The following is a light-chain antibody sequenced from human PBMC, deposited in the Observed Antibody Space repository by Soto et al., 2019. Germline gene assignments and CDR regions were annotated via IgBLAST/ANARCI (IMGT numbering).Light chain of an antibody. V-gene: IGKV3-15*01. CDR1: QSVGSH. CDR2: GAS. Sequence: EIVMTQSPATLSVSPGERATLSCRASQSVGSHLAWYQHRPGQAPRLLTYGASYRATGIPARFSGSGSGTDFTLTISSLQSEDFAVYYCQQYDNWPPFTFGPGTKVDIK. CDR3: QQYDNWPPFT. J-gene: IGKJ3*01.